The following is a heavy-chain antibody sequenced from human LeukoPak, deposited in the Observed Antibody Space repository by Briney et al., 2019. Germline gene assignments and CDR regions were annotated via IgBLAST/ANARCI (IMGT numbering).Heavy chain of an antibody. CDR2: IYHSGST. Sequence: SETLSLTCTVSGYSISSGYYWGWIRQPPGKGLEWIGSIYHSGSTYYNPSLKSRVTISVDTSKNQFSLKLSSVTAADTAVYYCARAGYGSGSYYRFNYYYMDVWGKGTTVTVSS. CDR1: GYSISSGYY. D-gene: IGHD3-10*01. CDR3: ARAGYGSGSYYRFNYYYMDV. J-gene: IGHJ6*03. V-gene: IGHV4-38-2*02.